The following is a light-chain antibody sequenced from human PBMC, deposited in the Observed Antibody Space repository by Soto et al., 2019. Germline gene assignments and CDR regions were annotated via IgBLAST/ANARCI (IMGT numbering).Light chain of an antibody. J-gene: IGLJ3*02. CDR2: DVS. V-gene: IGLV2-14*03. CDR3: TSYTSSSTRGV. Sequence: QSALTQPASVSGSPGQSITISCTRTSSDVGGYNFVSWYQQHPGKAPKLMISDVSGRPSGVSNRFSGSKSGNTASLTISGLQAEDEADYYCTSYTSSSTRGVFGGGTKLTVL. CDR1: SSDVGGYNF.